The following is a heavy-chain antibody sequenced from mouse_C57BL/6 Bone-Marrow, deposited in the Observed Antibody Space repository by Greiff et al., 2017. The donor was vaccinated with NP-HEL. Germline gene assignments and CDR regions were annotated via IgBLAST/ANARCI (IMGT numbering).Heavy chain of an antibody. V-gene: IGHV5-6*02. CDR3: ARQCYGSSSGDFDV. CDR1: GFTFSSYG. CDR2: ISSGGSYI. D-gene: IGHD1-1*01. Sequence: EVMLVESGGDLVKPGGSLKLSCAASGFTFSSYGMSWVRQTPDKRLEWVATISSGGSYIYYPDSVKGRFTISRDNAKNTLYLQMSSLKSEDTAMYYCARQCYGSSSGDFDVWGTGTTVTVSS. J-gene: IGHJ1*03.